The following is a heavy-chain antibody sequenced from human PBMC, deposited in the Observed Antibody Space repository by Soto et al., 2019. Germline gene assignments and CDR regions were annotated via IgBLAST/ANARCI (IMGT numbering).Heavy chain of an antibody. CDR1: GFTFSSYT. CDR2: ISYDGSNK. J-gene: IGHJ4*02. V-gene: IGHV3-30-3*01. CDR3: ARGAGIAVAGTSFDY. Sequence: QVQLVESGGGVVQPGRSLRLSCAASGFTFSSYTMHWVRQAPGKGLEWVALISYDGSNKYYADSVKGRFTISRDNSKNTLYLQMNRLRAEDTAVYYCARGAGIAVAGTSFDYWGQGTLVTVSS. D-gene: IGHD6-19*01.